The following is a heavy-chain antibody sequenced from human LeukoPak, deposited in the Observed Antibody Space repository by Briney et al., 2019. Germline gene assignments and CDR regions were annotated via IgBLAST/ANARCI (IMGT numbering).Heavy chain of an antibody. CDR3: ARGLPEPKIFGVSVRVVGADAFDI. CDR1: GYSFIGHF. V-gene: IGHV1-2*06. D-gene: IGHD3-3*01. Sequence: GASVKVSCKASGYSFIGHFIHWVRQAPGQGLEWLGRINPTTGDTHFAEKFQGRVSLTTDTSINAVYLELSSLKSDDTAVYYCARGLPEPKIFGVSVRVVGADAFDIWGLGSTVTVSS. CDR2: INPTTGDT. J-gene: IGHJ3*02.